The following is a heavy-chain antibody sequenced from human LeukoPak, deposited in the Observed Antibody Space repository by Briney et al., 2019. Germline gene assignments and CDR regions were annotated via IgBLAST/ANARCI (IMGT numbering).Heavy chain of an antibody. J-gene: IGHJ4*02. CDR3: AINGGGDSGYGNFDY. CDR2: ISWNSDNI. V-gene: IGHV3-9*01. CDR1: GFSFDDYA. D-gene: IGHD5-12*01. Sequence: GRSLRLSCEASGFSFDDYAMHWVRQVPGKGLEWVSGISWNSDNIGYADSVKGRFTTSRDNAKNSLYLQMNSLRAEDTALYYCAINGGGDSGYGNFDYWGQGTLVTVSS.